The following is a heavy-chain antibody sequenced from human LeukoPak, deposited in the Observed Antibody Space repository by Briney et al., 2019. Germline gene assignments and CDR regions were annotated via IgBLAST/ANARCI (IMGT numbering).Heavy chain of an antibody. CDR3: ARDSL. V-gene: IGHV3-48*03. Sequence: PGGSLRLSCAASGFTFSSYEMNWVRQAPGKGLEWVSYISGSGTTIYYANSVKGRFTISRDNAKNSLYLQMSSLRDEDTAVYYCARDSLWGQGTLVTVSS. CDR1: GFTFSSYE. CDR2: ISGSGTTI. J-gene: IGHJ4*02.